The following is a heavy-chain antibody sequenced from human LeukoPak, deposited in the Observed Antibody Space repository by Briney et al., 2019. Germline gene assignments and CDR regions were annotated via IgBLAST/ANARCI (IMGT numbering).Heavy chain of an antibody. J-gene: IGHJ4*02. Sequence: GGSLRLSCAASGFTFSSYAMSWVRQAPEKGLEWVSAISGSGGSTYYADSVKGRFTISRDNSKNTLYLQMNSLRAEDTAVYYCAKDRATYYYGSGSYPLWGQGTLVTVSS. CDR1: GFTFSSYA. CDR2: ISGSGGST. D-gene: IGHD3-10*01. CDR3: AKDRATYYYGSGSYPL. V-gene: IGHV3-23*01.